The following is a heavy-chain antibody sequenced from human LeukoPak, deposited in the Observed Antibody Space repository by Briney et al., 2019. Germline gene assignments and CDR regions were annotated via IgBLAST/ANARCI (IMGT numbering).Heavy chain of an antibody. CDR2: IVHSGSGT. CDR1: EFTFSSHD. V-gene: IGHV3-23*01. Sequence: PGGSLRPSCAASEFTFSSHDMRWVRQAPGKGLEWVSSIVHSGSGTYYADSVKGRFTISRDNSKNTLFLQMNSLSAEDTAVYYCTRLALVTSSGAFSDYWGQGTLVTVSS. J-gene: IGHJ4*02. D-gene: IGHD6-19*01. CDR3: TRLALVTSSGAFSDY.